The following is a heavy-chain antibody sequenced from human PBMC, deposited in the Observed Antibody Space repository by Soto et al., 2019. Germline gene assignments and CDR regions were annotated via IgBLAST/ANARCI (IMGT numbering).Heavy chain of an antibody. CDR3: AREQWLVLSAFDI. D-gene: IGHD6-19*01. CDR2: IYSGGST. J-gene: IGHJ3*02. Sequence: EVQLVESGGGLVQPGGSMRLSCAASGFTVSSNYTSWVRQAPGKGLEWVSVIYSGGSTYYADSVKGRFTISRDNSKNTLYLQMNSLRAEDTAVYYCAREQWLVLSAFDIWGQGTMVTVSS. V-gene: IGHV3-66*01. CDR1: GFTVSSNY.